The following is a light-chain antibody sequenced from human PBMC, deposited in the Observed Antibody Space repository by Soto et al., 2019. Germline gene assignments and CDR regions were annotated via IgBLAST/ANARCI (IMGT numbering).Light chain of an antibody. J-gene: IGKJ1*01. Sequence: DIQMTQSPSSLSASVGDRVTITCQASQDISNYLNWYQQKPGKAPKLLIYDASNLETGVPSRFSGSGSGTDFTFTISSLQPEDIATYYCQQYDSLPRTFGHGTKVDIK. V-gene: IGKV1-33*01. CDR1: QDISNY. CDR3: QQYDSLPRT. CDR2: DAS.